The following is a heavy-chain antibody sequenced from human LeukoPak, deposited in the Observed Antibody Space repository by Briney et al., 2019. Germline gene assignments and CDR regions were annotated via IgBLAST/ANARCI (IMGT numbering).Heavy chain of an antibody. CDR1: GASISGIY. CDR3: ATIGAQGGFLHY. Sequence: EPSETLSLTCTVSGASISGIYWSWLRQPAGKGLEWIGRVYTTGTTNYNPSLRGRVTMSVDASKTHISLRLISVTAADTAVYYCATIGAQGGFLHYWGQGALVLVSS. J-gene: IGHJ4*02. D-gene: IGHD2/OR15-2a*01. V-gene: IGHV4-4*07. CDR2: VYTTGTT.